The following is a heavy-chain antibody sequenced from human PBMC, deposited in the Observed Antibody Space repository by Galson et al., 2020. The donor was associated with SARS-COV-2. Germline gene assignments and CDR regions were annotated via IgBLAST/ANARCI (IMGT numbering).Heavy chain of an antibody. D-gene: IGHD3-10*01. CDR3: ARDSVPNFYGSGTYYIDY. J-gene: IGHJ4*02. CDR1: GYTFINYG. Sequence: ASVKVSCKASGYTFINYGVSWVRQAPGQGLDWMGWISAYNDDTNYAEKFQGRVIMTADASTSTVYMELRSLRSDDTAIYYCARDSVPNFYGSGTYYIDYWGQGTRVTVAS. CDR2: ISAYNDDT. V-gene: IGHV1-18*01.